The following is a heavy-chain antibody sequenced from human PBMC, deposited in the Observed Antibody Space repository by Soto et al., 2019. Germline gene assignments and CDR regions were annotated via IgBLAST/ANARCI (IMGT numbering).Heavy chain of an antibody. V-gene: IGHV4-59*12. D-gene: IGHD3-10*01. J-gene: IGHJ4*02. CDR3: ARGAYYYGSGSYGVFDY. Sequence: SETLSLTCTVSGDSISTDYWSWIRQPPGKGLEWIGYIYYSGSTNYNPSLKSRVTISVDTSKNQFSLKLSSVTAADTAVYYCARGAYYYGSGSYGVFDYWGQGTLVTVSS. CDR2: IYYSGST. CDR1: GDSISTDY.